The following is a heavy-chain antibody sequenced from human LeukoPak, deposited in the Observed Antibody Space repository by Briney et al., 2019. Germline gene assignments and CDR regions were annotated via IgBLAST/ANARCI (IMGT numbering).Heavy chain of an antibody. J-gene: IGHJ4*02. CDR3: AADGYSSPFDH. CDR2: IKKDGSEK. CDR1: GFTFSSYG. V-gene: IGHV3-7*01. D-gene: IGHD5-24*01. Sequence: PGRSLRLSCAASGFTFSSYGMHWVRQAPGKGLEWVANIKKDGSEKYYVDSVRGRFTISRDNAKNSLYLQMNSLRAEDTAVYYCAADGYSSPFDHWGQGTLVTVSS.